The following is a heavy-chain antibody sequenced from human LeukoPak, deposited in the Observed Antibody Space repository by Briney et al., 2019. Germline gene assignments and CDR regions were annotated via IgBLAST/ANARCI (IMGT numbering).Heavy chain of an antibody. CDR3: ARDRNYYDSSGYYRYFDY. D-gene: IGHD3-22*01. V-gene: IGHV3-66*01. CDR2: IYSGGST. CDR1: GFTVSSNY. Sequence: GGSLRLSCAASGFTVSSNYMSWVRQAPGKGLEWVSVIYSGGSTYYADSVKGRFTISRDNSKNTLYLQMTSLRAEDTAVYYCARDRNYYDSSGYYRYFDYWGQGTLVTVSS. J-gene: IGHJ4*02.